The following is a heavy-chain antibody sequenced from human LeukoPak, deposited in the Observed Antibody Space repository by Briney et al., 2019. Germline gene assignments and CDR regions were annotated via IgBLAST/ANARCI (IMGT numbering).Heavy chain of an antibody. CDR1: GFTFDIYA. V-gene: IGHV3-9*01. D-gene: IGHD3-10*01. CDR3: AKALPMAPFDY. CDR2: SSWNSGIR. Sequence: GRSLRLSCAASGFTFDIYAMHWVRQAPGKGLEWVSGSSWNSGIRDYADSVKGRFTISRDNAKNSLSLKMNSLRAEDTALYYCAKALPMAPFDYWGQGTLVTVSS. J-gene: IGHJ4*02.